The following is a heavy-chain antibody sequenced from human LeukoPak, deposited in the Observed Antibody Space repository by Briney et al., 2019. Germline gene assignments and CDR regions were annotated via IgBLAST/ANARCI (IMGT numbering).Heavy chain of an antibody. Sequence: PGGSLRLSCAASGLTFSSYAMNWVRQAPGKGLEWVSGISGSGVNAYYADSVKGRFTISRDNSQNTLYLQMNSLRAEDTAVYYCARDLEYCSGGSCYFWFDPWGQGTLVTVSS. J-gene: IGHJ5*02. V-gene: IGHV3-23*01. CDR2: ISGSGVNA. CDR1: GLTFSSYA. D-gene: IGHD2-15*01. CDR3: ARDLEYCSGGSCYFWFDP.